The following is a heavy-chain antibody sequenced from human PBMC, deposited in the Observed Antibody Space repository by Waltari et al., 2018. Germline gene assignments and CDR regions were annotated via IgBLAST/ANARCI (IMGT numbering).Heavy chain of an antibody. J-gene: IGHJ4*02. CDR3: ARLRGWFHFDY. CDR1: GGSISSSSYY. D-gene: IGHD6-19*01. V-gene: IGHV4-39*01. CDR2: IYYSGRT. Sequence: QLQLQESGPGLVKPSETLSLTCPVSGGSISSSSYYLGWIRPPPGKGLEWIGSIYYSGRTYYNPSLKSRVTISVDTSKNQFSRKLSSVTAADTAVYYWARLRGWFHFDYWGQGTLVTVSS.